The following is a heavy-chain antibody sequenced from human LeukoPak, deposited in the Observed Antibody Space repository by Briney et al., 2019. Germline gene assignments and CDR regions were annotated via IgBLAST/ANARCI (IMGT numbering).Heavy chain of an antibody. Sequence: GGSLRLSCEASGFTFTTYSMTWVRQAPGKGLEWVANIKQDGSEKYNVDSVKGRFTISRDNAKNSLYLQMNSLRAEDTAVYYCARGRYCSGGSCYGALGYYFDYWGQGTLVTVSS. D-gene: IGHD2-15*01. V-gene: IGHV3-7*01. CDR2: IKQDGSEK. CDR1: GFTFTTYS. J-gene: IGHJ4*02. CDR3: ARGRYCSGGSCYGALGYYFDY.